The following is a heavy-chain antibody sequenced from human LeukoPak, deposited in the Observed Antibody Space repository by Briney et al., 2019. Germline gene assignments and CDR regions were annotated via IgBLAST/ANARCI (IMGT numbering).Heavy chain of an antibody. CDR1: GFIFSHYG. V-gene: IGHV3-23*01. CDR3: AKESGEQQLVFFDY. Sequence: GGSLRLSCVASGFIFSHYGMNWVRQATGKGLEWVSAISGSGGSTYYADSVKGRFTISRDNSKNTLYLQMNSLRAEDTAVYYCAKESGEQQLVFFDYWGQGTLVTVSS. D-gene: IGHD6-13*01. J-gene: IGHJ4*02. CDR2: ISGSGGST.